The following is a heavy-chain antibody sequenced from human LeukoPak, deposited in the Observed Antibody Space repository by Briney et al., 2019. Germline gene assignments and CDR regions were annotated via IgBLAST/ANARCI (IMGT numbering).Heavy chain of an antibody. Sequence: SETLSLTCAVYGGSFSGHYWSWIRRPPGKGLEWIGEINHSGSTNYNPSLKSRVTISVDTSKNQFSLKLSSVTAADTAVYYCASSSYQLLPFDYWGQGTLVTVSS. V-gene: IGHV4-34*01. CDR3: ASSSYQLLPFDY. CDR1: GGSFSGHY. J-gene: IGHJ4*02. D-gene: IGHD2-2*01. CDR2: INHSGST.